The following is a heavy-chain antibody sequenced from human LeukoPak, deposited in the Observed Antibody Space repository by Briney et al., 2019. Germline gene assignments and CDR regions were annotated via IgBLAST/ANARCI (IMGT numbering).Heavy chain of an antibody. J-gene: IGHJ4*02. CDR2: IYYSGST. CDR3: ASSGYRSSTSCYGELWEMVNFDY. V-gene: IGHV4-39*01. CDR1: GGSISSSSYY. Sequence: SETLSLTCTVSGGSISSSSYYWGWIRQPPGKGPEWIGSIYYSGSTYYNPSLKSRVTISVDTSKNQFSLKLSSVTAADTAVYYCASSGYRSSTSCYGELWEMVNFDYWGQGTLVTVSS. D-gene: IGHD2-2*01.